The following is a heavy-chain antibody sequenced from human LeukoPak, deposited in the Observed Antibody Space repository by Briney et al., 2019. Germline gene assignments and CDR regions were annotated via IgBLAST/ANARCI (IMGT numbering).Heavy chain of an antibody. V-gene: IGHV3-23*01. D-gene: IGHD4/OR15-4a*01. CDR3: ARRAGAYSHPYDY. J-gene: IGHJ4*02. CDR2: ISGSGGST. CDR1: GFTFSSYG. Sequence: GVTLRLSCVASGFTFSSYGMSWVRQAPGKGLEWVSVISGSGGSTYYADSVKGRFTISRDNSKNTLYLQMNSLRAEDTAVYYCARRAGAYSHPYDYWGQGTLVTVSS.